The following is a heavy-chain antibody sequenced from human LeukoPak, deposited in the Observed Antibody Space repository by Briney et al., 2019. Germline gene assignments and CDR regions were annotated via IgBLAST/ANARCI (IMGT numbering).Heavy chain of an antibody. Sequence: GESLKISCKGSGYSLTSYWIGWVRQMPGKGLEWMGIMYHANSDTRYKPSFQGQVTMSADRSISTAYLQWSSLKASDTAIYYCAPTRGGNYHWDYWGQGTLVTVSS. D-gene: IGHD3-16*01. CDR1: GYSLTSYW. CDR3: APTRGGNYHWDY. CDR2: MYHANSDT. V-gene: IGHV5-51*01. J-gene: IGHJ4*02.